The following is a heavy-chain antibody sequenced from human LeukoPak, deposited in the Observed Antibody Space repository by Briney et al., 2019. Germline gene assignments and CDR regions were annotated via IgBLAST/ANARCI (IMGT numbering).Heavy chain of an antibody. CDR2: IYYSGST. CDR3: ARVAVAGPWDYYYMDV. Sequence: PSETLSLTCTVSGGSISSYYWSWIRQPPGKGLEWVGYIYYSGSTNYNPSLKSRVTISVDTSKNQFSLKLSSVTAADTAVYYCARVAVAGPWDYYYMDVWGKGTTVTVSS. V-gene: IGHV4-59*01. D-gene: IGHD6-19*01. J-gene: IGHJ6*03. CDR1: GGSISSYY.